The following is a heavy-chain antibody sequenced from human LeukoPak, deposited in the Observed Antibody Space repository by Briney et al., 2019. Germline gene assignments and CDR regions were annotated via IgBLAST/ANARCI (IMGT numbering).Heavy chain of an antibody. Sequence: PSETLSLTCTVSGGSISSYYWSWIRQPPGKGLEWIGYIYYSGSTNYNPSLKSRVTISVDTSKNQFSLKLSSVTATDTAVYYCVAGSGYYDWFEPWGQGTLVSVSS. CDR2: IYYSGST. D-gene: IGHD3-22*01. J-gene: IGHJ5*02. CDR1: GGSISSYY. V-gene: IGHV4-59*01. CDR3: VAGSGYYDWFEP.